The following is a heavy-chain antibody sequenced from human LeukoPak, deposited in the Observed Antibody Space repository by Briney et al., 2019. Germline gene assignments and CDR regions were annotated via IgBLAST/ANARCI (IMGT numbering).Heavy chain of an antibody. CDR2: ISTNTGNP. D-gene: IGHD3-3*02. CDR3: AAFDVGDY. V-gene: IGHV7-4-1*02. Sequence: ASVKVSCKASGYTFTSYSMNWVRQAPGQGLEWMGWISTNTGNPTYAQGFTGRFVFSSDTPVSTAYLQISSLKAEDTAVYYCAAFDVGDYWGQGTLVTVSS. CDR1: GYTFTSYS. J-gene: IGHJ4*02.